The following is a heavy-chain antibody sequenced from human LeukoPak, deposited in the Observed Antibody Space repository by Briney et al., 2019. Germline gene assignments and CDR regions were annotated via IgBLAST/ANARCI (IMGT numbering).Heavy chain of an antibody. Sequence: PGRSLRLSCAASGFTFDDYAMHWVRQAPGKGLEWFSGISWNSGSIGYADSVKGRFTISRDNAKNSLYLQMNSLRAEDTALYYCAKVSVVVPAAIGYFDYWGQGTLVTVSS. J-gene: IGHJ4*02. V-gene: IGHV3-9*01. D-gene: IGHD2-2*02. CDR3: AKVSVVVPAAIGYFDY. CDR2: ISWNSGSI. CDR1: GFTFDDYA.